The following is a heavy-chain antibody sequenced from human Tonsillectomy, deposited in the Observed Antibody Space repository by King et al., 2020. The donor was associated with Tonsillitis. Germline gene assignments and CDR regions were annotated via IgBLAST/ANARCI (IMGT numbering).Heavy chain of an antibody. CDR2: INHSGST. J-gene: IGHJ4*02. CDR3: ARVKDTSGYDPFDY. Sequence: VQLQQWGAGLLKPSETLSLTCAVYGGSFSGYYWSWIRQPPGKGLEWIGEINHSGSTNHNPSLKSRVTVSVDTSKNWFSLKLNSMTAANSAWYYCARVKDTSGYDPFDYWGQGILVTVSS. CDR1: GGSFSGYY. D-gene: IGHD3-22*01. V-gene: IGHV4-34*01.